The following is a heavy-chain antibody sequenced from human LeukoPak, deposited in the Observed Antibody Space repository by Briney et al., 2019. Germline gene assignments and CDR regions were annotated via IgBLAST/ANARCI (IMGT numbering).Heavy chain of an antibody. CDR1: GYTSTSYG. Sequence: ASVKVSCKASGYTSTSYGISWVRQAPGQGLEWMGWISAYNGNTNYAQKLQGRVTMTTDTSTSTAYMELRGLRSDDTAVYYCARALIAFRGFDYWGQGTLVTVSS. D-gene: IGHD3-3*02. V-gene: IGHV1-18*01. CDR2: ISAYNGNT. J-gene: IGHJ4*02. CDR3: ARALIAFRGFDY.